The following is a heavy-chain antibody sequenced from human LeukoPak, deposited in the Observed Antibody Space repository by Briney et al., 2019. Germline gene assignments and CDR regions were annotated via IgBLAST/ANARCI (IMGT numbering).Heavy chain of an antibody. Sequence: PGGSLRLSCAASGFTFSSYWMHWVRHAPGKGLVWVSRINSDGSSTSYADSVKGRFTISRDNAKNTLYLQMNSLRAEDTAVYYCARDGGATGVAFDIWGQGTMVTVSS. J-gene: IGHJ3*02. D-gene: IGHD1-26*01. V-gene: IGHV3-74*01. CDR3: ARDGGATGVAFDI. CDR1: GFTFSSYW. CDR2: INSDGSST.